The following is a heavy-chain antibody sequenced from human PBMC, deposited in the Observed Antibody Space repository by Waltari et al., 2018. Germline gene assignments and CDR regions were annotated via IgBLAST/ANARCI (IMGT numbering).Heavy chain of an antibody. Sequence: EVQLVESGGGLVQPGGSLRLSCAASGFTFSSYSMNWVRQAPGKGLGWVSYISSSSSTIYYADSVKGRFTISRDNAKNSLYLQMNSLRAEDTAVYYCASEWSTNRDAFDIWGQGTMVTVSS. D-gene: IGHD2-2*01. CDR2: ISSSSSTI. V-gene: IGHV3-48*01. J-gene: IGHJ3*02. CDR1: GFTFSSYS. CDR3: ASEWSTNRDAFDI.